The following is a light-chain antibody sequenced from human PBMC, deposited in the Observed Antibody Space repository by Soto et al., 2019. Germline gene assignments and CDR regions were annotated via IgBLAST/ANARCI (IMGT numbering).Light chain of an antibody. CDR1: QSVRSNY. CDR3: QQYRDLPQT. V-gene: IGKV3-20*01. Sequence: EIVLTQSPGTLSLSPGERATLSCRASQSVRSNYLAWYQQKPSQAPRLLIYNSSTRATGIPDRFSGSGSGTVFTLTISRLEPEDFALYYCQQYRDLPQTFGQGTQVEIK. J-gene: IGKJ1*01. CDR2: NSS.